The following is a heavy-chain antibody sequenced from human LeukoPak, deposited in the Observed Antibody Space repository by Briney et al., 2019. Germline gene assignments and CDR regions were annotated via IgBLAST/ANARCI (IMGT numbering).Heavy chain of an antibody. CDR2: IIPILGIA. CDR3: ARDIPEYPERLGYYYGMDV. J-gene: IGHJ6*02. Sequence: GASVKVSCKASGGTFSSYAISWVRQAPGQGLEWMGRIIPILGIANYAQKFQGRVTITADKSTSTAYMELSSLRSEDTAVYYCARDIPEYPERLGYYYGMDVWGQGTTVTVSS. CDR1: GGTFSSYA. D-gene: IGHD3-16*01. V-gene: IGHV1-69*04.